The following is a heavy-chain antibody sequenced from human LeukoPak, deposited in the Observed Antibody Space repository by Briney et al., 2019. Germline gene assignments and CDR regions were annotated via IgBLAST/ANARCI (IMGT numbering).Heavy chain of an antibody. V-gene: IGHV5-51*01. CDR1: GYIFSGYW. CDR2: IYPADSDT. Sequence: KPGESLKISCEGSGYIFSGYWIGCVRQMPGKGLEWMGIIYPADSDTRYSPSFQGQVTISADKSITPAYLQWSSLTASDTAMYYCATPHDANAYYYDSSGYFYWGQGTLVTVSS. J-gene: IGHJ4*02. CDR3: ATPHDANAYYYDSSGYFY. D-gene: IGHD3-22*01.